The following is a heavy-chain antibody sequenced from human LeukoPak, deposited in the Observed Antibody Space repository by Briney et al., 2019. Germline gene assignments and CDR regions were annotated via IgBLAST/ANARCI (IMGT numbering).Heavy chain of an antibody. CDR2: IFPGGIT. CDR1: GLTVSNNY. CDR3: ASYDGRAAYFGY. D-gene: IGHD2-2*03. J-gene: IGHJ4*02. V-gene: IGHV3-66*02. Sequence: GGSLRLSCAASGLTVSNNYMSWVRQAPGKGLEWVSVIFPGGITYYADSVRGRFSISRGSSKNTVHLQMSSLRPEDTAVYYCASYDGRAAYFGYWGQGALVTVSS.